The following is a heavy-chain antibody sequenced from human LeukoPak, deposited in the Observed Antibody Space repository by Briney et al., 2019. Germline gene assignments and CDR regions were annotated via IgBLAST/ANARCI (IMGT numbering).Heavy chain of an antibody. CDR1: DDSISDYY. CDR2: FHNSGTS. V-gene: IGHV4-59*12. D-gene: IGHD6-19*01. CDR3: ARLSGWYAFDI. Sequence: PSETLSLTCTVSDDSISDYYRGWIRQPPGKGLEWIGYFHNSGTSTYNPSLKSRVTISVDTSKNQFSLKLSSVTAADTAVYYCARLSGWYAFDIWGQGTRVTVSS. J-gene: IGHJ3*02.